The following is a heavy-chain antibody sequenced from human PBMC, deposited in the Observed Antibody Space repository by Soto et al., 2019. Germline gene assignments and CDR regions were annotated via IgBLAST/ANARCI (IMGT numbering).Heavy chain of an antibody. CDR1: GFTFSSYG. D-gene: IGHD3-3*01. V-gene: IGHV3-30*18. Sequence: GGSLRLSCAASGFTFSSYGMHWVRQAPGKGLEWVAVISYDGSNKYYADSVKGRFTISRDNSKNTLYLQMNSLRAEDTAVYYCAKGRTRAIFGVVHGMDVWGQGTTVTVSS. CDR3: AKGRTRAIFGVVHGMDV. J-gene: IGHJ6*02. CDR2: ISYDGSNK.